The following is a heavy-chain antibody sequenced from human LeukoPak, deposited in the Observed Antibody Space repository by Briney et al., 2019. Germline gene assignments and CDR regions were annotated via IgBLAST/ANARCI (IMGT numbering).Heavy chain of an antibody. V-gene: IGHV3-48*04. J-gene: IGHJ6*02. CDR3: AREDIDV. Sequence: GGSLRLSCVASGFTFSSYGKNWVRQAPGKGLEWVSYIDRSSTTIKYADSVKGRFTISRDNAKNSLFLQMNTLRADDTALYYCAREDIDVWGQGTTVTVSS. CDR1: GFTFSSYG. CDR2: IDRSSTTI.